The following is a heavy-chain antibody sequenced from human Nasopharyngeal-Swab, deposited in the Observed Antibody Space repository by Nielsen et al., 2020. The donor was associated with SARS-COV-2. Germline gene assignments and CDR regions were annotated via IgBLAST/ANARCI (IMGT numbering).Heavy chain of an antibody. Sequence: GGSLRLSCAASGLTLSSYSMNWVRQAPGKGLEWVSAISGSGGSTYYADSVKGRFTISRDNSKNTLYLQMNSLRAEDTAVYYCAKRGFGSGSYYVFDYWGQGTLVTVSS. J-gene: IGHJ4*02. CDR1: GLTLSSYS. CDR2: ISGSGGST. CDR3: AKRGFGSGSYYVFDY. V-gene: IGHV3-23*01. D-gene: IGHD3-10*01.